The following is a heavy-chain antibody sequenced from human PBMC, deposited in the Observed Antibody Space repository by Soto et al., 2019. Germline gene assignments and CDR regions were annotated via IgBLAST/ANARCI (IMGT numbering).Heavy chain of an antibody. D-gene: IGHD3-22*01. CDR2: MNPNSGNT. CDR1: GYTVTSYD. J-gene: IGHJ6*02. V-gene: IGHV1-8*01. Sequence: ASVKVSCKASGYTVTSYDINCVRRATGQVLEWMGWMNPNSGNTGYAQKFQGRVTMTRNTSISTAYMELSSLRSEDTAVYYCARGSRGVVIRYYYYGMDVWGQGTTVTVSS. CDR3: ARGSRGVVIRYYYYGMDV.